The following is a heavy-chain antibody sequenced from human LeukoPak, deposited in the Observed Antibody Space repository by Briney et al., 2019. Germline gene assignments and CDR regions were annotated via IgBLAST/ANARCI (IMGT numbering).Heavy chain of an antibody. CDR2: IWYDGSNK. CDR3: ARGQDIVVVPAAMHPPGWFDP. V-gene: IGHV3-33*08. CDR1: GFTFSSYG. J-gene: IGHJ5*02. Sequence: PGGSLRLSCAAPGFTFSSYGMHWVRQAPGKGLEWVAVIWYDGSNKYYADSVKGRFTISRDNSKNTLYLQMNSLRAEDTAVYYCARGQDIVVVPAAMHPPGWFDPWGQGTLVTVSS. D-gene: IGHD2-2*01.